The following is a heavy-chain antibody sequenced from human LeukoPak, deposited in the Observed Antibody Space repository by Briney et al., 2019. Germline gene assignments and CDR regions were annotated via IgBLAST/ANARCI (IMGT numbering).Heavy chain of an antibody. CDR3: ARDEYRGDY. Sequence: PGGSLRLSCAASGFTFRSHDMSWVRQAPGKGLEWVSGISGSGGSTFYADSVKGRFTNSRDNSKNTLYLQMNGLRVEDTAVYYCARDEYRGDYWGQGTLVIVSS. D-gene: IGHD6-6*01. V-gene: IGHV3-23*01. J-gene: IGHJ4*02. CDR2: ISGSGGST. CDR1: GFTFRSHD.